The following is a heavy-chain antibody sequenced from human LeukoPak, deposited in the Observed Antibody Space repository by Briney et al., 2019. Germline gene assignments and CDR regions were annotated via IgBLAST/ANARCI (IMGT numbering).Heavy chain of an antibody. J-gene: IGHJ5*02. CDR3: AKGGSLVITFGGGFKWFDP. CDR1: GFTVSSNY. D-gene: IGHD3-16*01. V-gene: IGHV3-53*01. CDR2: IYIDGST. Sequence: GGSLRLSCAVSGFTVSSNYMSWVRQAPGKGLEWVSVIYIDGSTYYADSVKGRFTISRDNSENTVFLQMNSLRAEDTAVYYCAKGGSLVITFGGGFKWFDPWGQGTLVTVSS.